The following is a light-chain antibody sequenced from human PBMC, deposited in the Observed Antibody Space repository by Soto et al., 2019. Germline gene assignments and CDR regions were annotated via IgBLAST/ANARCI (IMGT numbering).Light chain of an antibody. J-gene: IGLJ1*01. CDR1: RSDVGGYIF. CDR2: EVN. Sequence: QSALTKPPSASGSPGQSVTISCTGTRSDVGGYIFVSWYQHHPGKAPKLMIYEVNKRPSGVPHRFYGSKSGNTASLTVSGLQAEDEADYYCTSYAGNNTYVVGTGTKLTVL. CDR3: TSYAGNNTYV. V-gene: IGLV2-8*01.